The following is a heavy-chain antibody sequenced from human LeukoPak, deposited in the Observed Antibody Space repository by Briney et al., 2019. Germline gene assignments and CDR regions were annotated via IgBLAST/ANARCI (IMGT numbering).Heavy chain of an antibody. J-gene: IGHJ4*02. CDR2: ISGSGGST. V-gene: IGHV3-23*01. D-gene: IGHD2-8*02. Sequence: GGTLRLSCAASGFTFSSYGMSWVRQAPGKGLEWVSAISGSGGSTYYADSVKGRFTISRDNSKNTLYLQMNSLRAEDTAIYYCATYRQVLLPFESWGQGTLVTVSS. CDR3: ATYRQVLLPFES. CDR1: GFTFSSYG.